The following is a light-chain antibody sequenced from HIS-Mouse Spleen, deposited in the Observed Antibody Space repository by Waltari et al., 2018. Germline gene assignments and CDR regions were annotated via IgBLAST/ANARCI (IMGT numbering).Light chain of an antibody. CDR3: YSTDSSGNHRV. Sequence: SYELTQPPSVSVSPGQTARITCSGDALPKQYAYLYQQKSGQAPVLVIYEDSKRPSAIPERFSGSSSGTMATLTISGAQVEDEADYYCYSTDSSGNHRVFGGGTKLTVL. V-gene: IGLV3-10*01. J-gene: IGLJ2*01. CDR1: ALPKQY. CDR2: EDS.